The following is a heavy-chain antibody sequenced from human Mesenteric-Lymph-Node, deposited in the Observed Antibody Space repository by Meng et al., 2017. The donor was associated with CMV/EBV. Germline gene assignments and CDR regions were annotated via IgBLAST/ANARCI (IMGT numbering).Heavy chain of an antibody. CDR2: VYPGDSDT. Sequence: SCKGSGYSFTSYWIGWVRQMPGKGLECMGIVYPGDSDTRYSPSFQGQVTISADKSISTAYLQWSSLKASDTAMYYCARIVTSSWFDYWGQGTLVTVSS. CDR1: GYSFTSYW. CDR3: ARIVTSSWFDY. J-gene: IGHJ4*02. V-gene: IGHV5-51*01. D-gene: IGHD6-13*01.